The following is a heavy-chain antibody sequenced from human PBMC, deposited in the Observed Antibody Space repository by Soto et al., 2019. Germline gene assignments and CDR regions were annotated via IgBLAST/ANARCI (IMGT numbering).Heavy chain of an antibody. CDR1: GGSISSGGYY. J-gene: IGHJ5*02. V-gene: IGHV4-31*03. CDR2: IFYSGTT. Sequence: QVQLQESRPGLVKPSQTLSITCTVSGGSISSGGYYWSGIRQHPGKGLEWIGYIFYSGTTYSNPSLKSRVTIAVDTSKNQFSVLLSSVTAAGTAVYYCAGTGDPLGQGCLVTVSS. CDR3: AGTGDP.